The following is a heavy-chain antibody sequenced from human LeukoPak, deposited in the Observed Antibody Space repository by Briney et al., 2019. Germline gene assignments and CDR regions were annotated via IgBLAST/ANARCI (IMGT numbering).Heavy chain of an antibody. Sequence: ASVKVSCKASGYTFSRYGISWVRQAPGHGLEWMGWISAYNGNAKYAQTLQGRVTMTTDTSTSTAYMELRSLTSDDTAVYYCARTVDSYNWRENWFDHWGQGTLVTVSS. V-gene: IGHV1-18*01. CDR1: GYTFSRYG. J-gene: IGHJ5*02. D-gene: IGHD1-20*01. CDR3: ARTVDSYNWRENWFDH. CDR2: ISAYNGNA.